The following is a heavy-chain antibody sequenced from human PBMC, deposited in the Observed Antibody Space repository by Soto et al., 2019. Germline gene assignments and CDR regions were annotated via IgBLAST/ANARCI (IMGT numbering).Heavy chain of an antibody. D-gene: IGHD6-13*01. CDR2: ISASGATT. V-gene: IGHV3-23*01. J-gene: IGHJ4*02. Sequence: PGGSLRLSCEASAFSFSTYALNWVRQAPWEGLEWVSAISASGATTYYADSVKVRFTISRDNSKSTLYLQMNSLRAEDTAVYYCAKDPLSSAAGIRFDYWGQGALVTASS. CDR3: AKDPLSSAAGIRFDY. CDR1: AFSFSTYA.